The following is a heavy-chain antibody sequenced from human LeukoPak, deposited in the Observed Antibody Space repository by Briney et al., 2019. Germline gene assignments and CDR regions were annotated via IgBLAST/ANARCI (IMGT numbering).Heavy chain of an antibody. Sequence: GGSLRLSCAASGFTFDDYAMHWVRQAPGQGLEWVSGIGLNSGSIGYADSVKGRFTISRDNAKNSLYLQMNSLRAEDTALYYWAKGTRTTVTAFDYWGEETLVTVSS. V-gene: IGHV3-9*01. CDR3: AKGTRTTVTAFDY. J-gene: IGHJ4*02. D-gene: IGHD4-17*01. CDR2: IGLNSGSI. CDR1: GFTFDDYA.